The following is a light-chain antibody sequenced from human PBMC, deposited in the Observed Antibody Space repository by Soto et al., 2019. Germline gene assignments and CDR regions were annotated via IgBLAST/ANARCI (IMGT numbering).Light chain of an antibody. V-gene: IGLV1-47*01. CDR3: ETWDDTLSGPV. J-gene: IGLJ2*01. CDR1: SSNIGNNF. CDR2: RND. Sequence: QSVLTQAPSASETPGQRVSISCSGSSSNIGNNFVYWYQQLPGAAPRLLIYRNDKRPTGVPDRFSASKSGTSASLAISGLRSEDEALYHCETWDDTLSGPVFGGGTKLTVL.